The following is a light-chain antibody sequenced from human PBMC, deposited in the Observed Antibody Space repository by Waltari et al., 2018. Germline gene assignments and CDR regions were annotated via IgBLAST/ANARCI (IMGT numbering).Light chain of an antibody. V-gene: IGLV4-69*01. Sequence: QLVLTQSPSASASPGASVRLTSTLDSGPTSTIITWHPQQPEKGPRYLMKVNSDVSHSQGDAIPVRFSGSGSGAERYLTISNVQSEDESDYYCHTGGHGTCVFGGGTKLTVL. CDR2: VNSDVSH. CDR3: HTGGHGTCV. J-gene: IGLJ3*02. CDR1: SGPTSTI.